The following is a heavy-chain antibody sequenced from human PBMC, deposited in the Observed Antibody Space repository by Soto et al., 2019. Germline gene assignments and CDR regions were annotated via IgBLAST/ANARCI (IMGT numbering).Heavy chain of an antibody. CDR3: ARQGDVDTATPAYYYYYGMDV. J-gene: IGHJ6*02. CDR1: GYSFTSYW. D-gene: IGHD5-18*01. V-gene: IGHV5-51*01. Sequence: HGESLKISCKGSGYSFTSYWIGWVRQMPGKGLEWMGIIYPGDSDTRYSPSFQGQVTISADKSISTAYLQWSSLKASDTAMYYCARQGDVDTATPAYYYYYGMDVWGQGTTVTVSS. CDR2: IYPGDSDT.